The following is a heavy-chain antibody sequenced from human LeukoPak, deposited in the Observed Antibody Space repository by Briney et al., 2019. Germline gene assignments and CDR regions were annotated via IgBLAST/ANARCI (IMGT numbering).Heavy chain of an antibody. V-gene: IGHV3-23*01. CDR2: ISGSGGGT. Sequence: PGGSLRLSCAASGFTFSSYAMSWVRQAPGKGLEWVSAISGSGGGTYYADSVKGRFTISRDNSKNTLYLQMNSLRAEDTAVYYCAKGLIAGYCSGGSCERAFDIWGQGTMVTVSS. D-gene: IGHD2-15*01. CDR3: AKGLIAGYCSGGSCERAFDI. J-gene: IGHJ3*02. CDR1: GFTFSSYA.